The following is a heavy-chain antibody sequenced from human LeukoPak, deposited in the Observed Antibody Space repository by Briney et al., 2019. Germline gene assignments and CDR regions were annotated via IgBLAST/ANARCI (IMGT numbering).Heavy chain of an antibody. D-gene: IGHD3-10*01. CDR1: GDTFTGYY. CDR2: INPNSGGT. Sequence: ASVKVSCKASGDTFTGYYMHWVRQAPGQGLEWRGWINPNSGGTNYAQKFQGRVTMTRDTSISTAYMELSRLRSDDTAVYYCASDLTYYYGSEGYWGQGTLVTVSS. V-gene: IGHV1-2*02. J-gene: IGHJ4*02. CDR3: ASDLTYYYGSEGY.